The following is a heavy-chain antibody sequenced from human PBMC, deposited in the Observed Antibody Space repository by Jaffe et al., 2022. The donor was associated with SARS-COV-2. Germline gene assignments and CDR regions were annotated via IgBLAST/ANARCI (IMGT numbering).Heavy chain of an antibody. J-gene: IGHJ5*01. Sequence: QIQLQESGPGLVKPSQTLSLTCNVSGGSISNGIYYWSWIRQHPGKGLEWIGYIYHSGNTYYNPSLKSRLTISVDTSKNQFSLRLSSVTAADTAVYYCARSVANSYRQRGHNFFDSWGQGTVVTVSS. CDR3: ARSVANSYRQRGHNFFDS. V-gene: IGHV4-31*03. CDR2: IYHSGNT. CDR1: GGSISNGIYY. D-gene: IGHD1-26*01.